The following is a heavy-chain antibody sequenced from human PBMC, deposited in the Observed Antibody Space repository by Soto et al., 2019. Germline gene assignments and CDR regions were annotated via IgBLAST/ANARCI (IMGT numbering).Heavy chain of an antibody. J-gene: IGHJ6*02. CDR2: IRSRANNFAT. CDR1: GFIFSGSA. D-gene: IGHD2-2*02. V-gene: IGHV3-73*01. Sequence: GGSLRLSCAASGFIFSGSAIHWVRQSSGKGLEWVGRIRSRANNFATSSAASVKGRFTFSRDDSKNTAYLQMNTLKPEDTAVYYCARGQGAAIGDYYYHGMDVWGQGTTVTVSS. CDR3: ARGQGAAIGDYYYHGMDV.